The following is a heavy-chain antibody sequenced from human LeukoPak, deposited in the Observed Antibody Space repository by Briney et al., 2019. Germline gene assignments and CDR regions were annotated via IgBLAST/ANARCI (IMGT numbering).Heavy chain of an antibody. V-gene: IGHV3-66*02. Sequence: GGSLRLSCAVSGFMVSSNYMNWGRRAPGEGLEWVAIIYRGGTTLYGDSVRGRFIISRDNSKNSLYLQMNSLRDEDTAMYYCARSYYDVLLSQFDYWGQGTLVTVSS. J-gene: IGHJ4*02. CDR1: GFMVSSNY. D-gene: IGHD3-9*01. CDR3: ARSYYDVLLSQFDY. CDR2: IYRGGTT.